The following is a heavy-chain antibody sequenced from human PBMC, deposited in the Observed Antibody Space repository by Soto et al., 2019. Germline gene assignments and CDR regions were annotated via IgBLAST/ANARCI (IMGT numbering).Heavy chain of an antibody. Sequence: GESLKISCKGSGYSFTSYWIGWVRQMPGKGLEWMGIIYPGDSDTRYSPSFQGQVTISADKSISTAYLQWSSLKASDTAMYYCARWGHGYNLLSGGMDVWGQGNTVTVSS. V-gene: IGHV5-51*01. CDR3: ARWGHGYNLLSGGMDV. CDR1: GYSFTSYW. D-gene: IGHD5-12*01. J-gene: IGHJ6*02. CDR2: IYPGDSDT.